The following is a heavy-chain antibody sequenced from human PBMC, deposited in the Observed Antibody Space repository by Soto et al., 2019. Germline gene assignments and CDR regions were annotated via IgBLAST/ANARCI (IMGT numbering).Heavy chain of an antibody. CDR1: GYTFTGYY. D-gene: IGHD5-12*01. V-gene: IGHV1-2*04. CDR3: ARCFSSGYDQNKSYEPYNWFDP. Sequence: GASVKVSCKASGYTFTGYYMHWVRQAPGQGLEWMGWINPNSGGTNYAQKFQGWVTMTRDTSISTAYMELSRLRSDDTAVYYRARCFSSGYDQNKSYEPYNWFDPWGQGTLVTVSS. J-gene: IGHJ5*02. CDR2: INPNSGGT.